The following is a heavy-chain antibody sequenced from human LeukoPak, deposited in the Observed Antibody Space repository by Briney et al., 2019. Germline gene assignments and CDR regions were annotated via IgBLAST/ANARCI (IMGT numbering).Heavy chain of an antibody. D-gene: IGHD1-26*01. V-gene: IGHV5-51*01. Sequence: GESLKISCKGSGYSFNSYWIGWVRQMPGKGLKWMGIIYPGDSDARYSPSFQGQVAISADKSISTAYLQWSSLKASDTAMYYCARRRDLYSGSYYPFDYWGQGTLVTVSS. CDR2: IYPGDSDA. CDR3: ARRRDLYSGSYYPFDY. J-gene: IGHJ4*02. CDR1: GYSFNSYW.